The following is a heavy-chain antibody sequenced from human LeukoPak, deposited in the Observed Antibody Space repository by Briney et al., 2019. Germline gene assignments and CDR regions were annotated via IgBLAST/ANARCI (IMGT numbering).Heavy chain of an antibody. CDR3: AKDPADGERGNYFDY. CDR1: GFTFSSYA. J-gene: IGHJ4*02. Sequence: PGGSLRLSCAASGFTFSSYAMSSVRQAPGKGLEWVSAISGSVGSTYYAGSVKGRFTISRDNSKNTLYLQMNSLRAEDTAVYYCAKDPADGERGNYFDYWGQGTLVTVSS. V-gene: IGHV3-23*01. CDR2: ISGSVGST. D-gene: IGHD4-17*01.